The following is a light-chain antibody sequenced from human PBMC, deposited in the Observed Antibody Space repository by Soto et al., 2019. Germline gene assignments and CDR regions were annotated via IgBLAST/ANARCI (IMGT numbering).Light chain of an antibody. CDR1: SSNIGRNT. V-gene: IGLV1-44*01. J-gene: IGLJ1*01. CDR3: AAWDDTSSFV. CDR2: TND. Sequence: QSVLTQPPSASGTPGQRVIISCSGGSSNIGRNTVNWYQHLPGTAPILLIYTNDQRPSGVPDRFSGSKSGTSASLAISGLQSEDEADYYCAAWDDTSSFVFGTGTKLTVL.